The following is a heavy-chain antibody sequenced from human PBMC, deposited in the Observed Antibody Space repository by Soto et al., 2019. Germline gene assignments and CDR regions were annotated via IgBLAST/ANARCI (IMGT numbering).Heavy chain of an antibody. V-gene: IGHV3-48*03. CDR1: GFTFSSYE. CDR3: AREYYDILTCYYDY. D-gene: IGHD3-9*01. CDR2: ISSSGSTI. Sequence: EVQLVESGGGLVQPRGSLRLSCAASGFTFSSYEMNWVRQAPGKGLEWVSYISSSGSTIYYADSVKGRFTISRDNAKNSLYLQLNGLRAEDTAVYYCAREYYDILTCYYDYWGQGTLVTVSS. J-gene: IGHJ4*02.